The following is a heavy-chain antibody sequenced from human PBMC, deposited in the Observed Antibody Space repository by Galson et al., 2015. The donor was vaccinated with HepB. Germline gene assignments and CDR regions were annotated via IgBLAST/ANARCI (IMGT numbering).Heavy chain of an antibody. CDR2: ISGSGGST. V-gene: IGHV3-23*01. CDR3: AKVGFGEFPYYYYGMDV. J-gene: IGHJ6*02. CDR1: GFTFSSYA. Sequence: SLRLSCAASGFTFSSYAMSWVRQAPGKGLEWVSAISGSGGSTYYADSVKGRFTISRDNSKNTLYLQMNSLRAEDTAVYYCAKVGFGEFPYYYYGMDVWGQGTTVTVSS. D-gene: IGHD3-10*01.